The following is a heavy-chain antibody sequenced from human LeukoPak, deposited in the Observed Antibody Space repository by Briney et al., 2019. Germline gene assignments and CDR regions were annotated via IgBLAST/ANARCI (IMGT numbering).Heavy chain of an antibody. Sequence: GRSLRLSCAASGFTFSSYSMNWVRQAPGKGLEWVSSISSSSSYIYYADSVKGRFTISRDNAKNSLYLQMNSLRAEDTAVYYCARDDYGDYEFDYWGQGTLVTVSS. J-gene: IGHJ4*02. CDR1: GFTFSSYS. CDR2: ISSSSSYI. D-gene: IGHD4-17*01. V-gene: IGHV3-21*01. CDR3: ARDDYGDYEFDY.